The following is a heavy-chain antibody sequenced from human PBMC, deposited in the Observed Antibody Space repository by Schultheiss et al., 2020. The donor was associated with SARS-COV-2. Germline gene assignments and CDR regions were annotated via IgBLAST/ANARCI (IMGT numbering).Heavy chain of an antibody. CDR3: ARVVVPASDAFDI. CDR1: GGAISSSSHY. J-gene: IGHJ3*02. CDR2: IFYTGST. V-gene: IGHV4-39*07. Sequence: SETLSLTCTVSGGAISSSSHYWGWARQPPGMGLQWIGSIFYTGSTFYNPSLKSRLTISVDTSKNQFSLKLSSVTAADTAVYYCARVVVPASDAFDIWGQGTMVTVSS. D-gene: IGHD2-2*01.